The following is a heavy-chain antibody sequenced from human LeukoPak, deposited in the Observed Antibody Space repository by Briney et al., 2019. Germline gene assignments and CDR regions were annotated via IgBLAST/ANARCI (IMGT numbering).Heavy chain of an antibody. CDR1: GGSISSYY. J-gene: IGHJ6*03. V-gene: IGHV4-59*01. CDR3: ARATYDYGDQYYYYYYYMVV. Sequence: SETLSLTCTVSGGSISSYYWSWIRQPPGKGLEWIGYIYYSGSTNYNPSLKSRVTISVDTSKNQFSLKLSSVTAADTAVYYCARATYDYGDQYYYYYYYMVVWGKGTTVTVSS. CDR2: IYYSGST. D-gene: IGHD4-17*01.